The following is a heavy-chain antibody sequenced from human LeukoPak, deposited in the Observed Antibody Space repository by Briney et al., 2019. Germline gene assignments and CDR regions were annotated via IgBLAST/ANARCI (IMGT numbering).Heavy chain of an antibody. CDR1: GFTFRSYS. Sequence: GGSLRLSCAASGFTFRSYSMNWVRQAPGKGLEWISYISSSSTTIYYADSVKGRFTISRDNAKNSSYLQMSSLRAEDTAVYYCARVSTTGYDYHMDVWGKGTAVTISS. V-gene: IGHV3-48*01. CDR3: ARVSTTGYDYHMDV. J-gene: IGHJ6*03. D-gene: IGHD2-8*02. CDR2: ISSSSTTI.